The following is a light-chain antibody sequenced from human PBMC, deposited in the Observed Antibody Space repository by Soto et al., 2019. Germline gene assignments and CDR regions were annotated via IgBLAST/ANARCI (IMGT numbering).Light chain of an antibody. Sequence: EIVLTQSPATLSLSPGERATLCCRASQSVSSYLAWYQQKPGQAPRLLIYDASSRATGIPARFSGSGSGTDFTLTISSLEPEDFAVYYCQQRSNWPQYTFGQGTKLEIK. CDR1: QSVSSY. V-gene: IGKV3-11*01. J-gene: IGKJ2*01. CDR3: QQRSNWPQYT. CDR2: DAS.